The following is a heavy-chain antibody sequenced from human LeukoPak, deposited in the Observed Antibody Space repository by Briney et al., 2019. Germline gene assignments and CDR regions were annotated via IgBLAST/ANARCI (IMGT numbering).Heavy chain of an antibody. CDR1: GFTFSDYY. J-gene: IGHJ4*02. V-gene: IGHV3-11*01. CDR3: ASSAAAMVTFGY. D-gene: IGHD5-18*01. Sequence: GGSLRLSCAASGFTFSDYYMSWIRQAPGKGPEWVSYISSSGSTIYYADSVKGRFTISRDNAKNSLYLQMNSLRAEDTAVYYCASSAAAMVTFGYWGQGTLVTVSS. CDR2: ISSSGSTI.